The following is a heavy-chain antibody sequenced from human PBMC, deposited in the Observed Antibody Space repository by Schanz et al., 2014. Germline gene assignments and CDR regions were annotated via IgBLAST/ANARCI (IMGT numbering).Heavy chain of an antibody. J-gene: IGHJ6*02. Sequence: QVQLVESGGGVVQPGGSLRLSCAASGFIFSNYGMHWVRQAPGKGLEWVAVIWSDGSGKYYADSVKGRFTISRDTPKNTLYLQMNSLRADDTALYYSARDSGPDYDKIMDVWGQGTTVAGSS. CDR1: GFIFSNYG. D-gene: IGHD3-9*01. CDR3: ARDSGPDYDKIMDV. CDR2: IWSDGSGK. V-gene: IGHV3-33*01.